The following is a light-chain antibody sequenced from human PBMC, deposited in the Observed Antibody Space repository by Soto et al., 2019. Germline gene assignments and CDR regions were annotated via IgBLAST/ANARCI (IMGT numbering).Light chain of an antibody. Sequence: IVVTDSPGTLSRAPGERGSLYSTSSQRVSSNYLAWYQQKPGQAPSLLFYEASNRATGIPDRFSGSGSGTDFTLTISRLEPEDFAVYYCQQFGSSPITFGQGTRLEIK. J-gene: IGKJ5*01. CDR2: EAS. V-gene: IGKV3-20*01. CDR3: QQFGSSPIT. CDR1: QRVSSNY.